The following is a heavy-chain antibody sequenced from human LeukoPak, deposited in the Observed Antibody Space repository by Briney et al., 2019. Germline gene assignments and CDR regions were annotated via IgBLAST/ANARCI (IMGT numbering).Heavy chain of an antibody. Sequence: SETLSLTCTVSGGSISSGGYSWSWIRQPPGKGLEWIGYIYHSGSTYYNPSLKSRVTISVDRSKNQFSLKLSSVTAADTAVYYCARGSGFGSYLFDYWGQGTLVTVSS. CDR3: ARGSGFGSYLFDY. V-gene: IGHV4-30-2*01. CDR1: GGSISSGGYS. CDR2: IYHSGST. J-gene: IGHJ4*02. D-gene: IGHD3-16*02.